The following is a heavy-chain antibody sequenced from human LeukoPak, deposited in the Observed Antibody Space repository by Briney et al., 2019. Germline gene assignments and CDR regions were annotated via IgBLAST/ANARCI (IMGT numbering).Heavy chain of an antibody. J-gene: IGHJ4*02. CDR1: GYSFTDYY. CDR3: ARTREGVWGSYSP. V-gene: IGHV1-2*02. Sequence: ASVKVSCKASGYSFTDYYIHWVRLAPGQGLEWMGWINPKSGGTHYAQKFQGRVSMTRDTSINTVHLELSSLKTNDTAVYYCARTREGVWGSYSPWGQGSLVTVSS. CDR2: INPKSGGT. D-gene: IGHD3-16*01.